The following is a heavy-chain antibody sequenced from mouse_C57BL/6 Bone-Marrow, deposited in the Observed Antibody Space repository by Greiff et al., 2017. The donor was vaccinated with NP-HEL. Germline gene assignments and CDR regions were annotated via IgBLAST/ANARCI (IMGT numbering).Heavy chain of an antibody. Sequence: VKLMEPGPGLVQPSQSLSITCTASGFSLTSYGVHWVRQSPGKGLEWLGVIWRGGSTDYNAAFISRLSISKDNSTCQVFFKMNSLQADDTAIYYCARNYRYYAMDYWGQGTSVTVSS. CDR2: IWRGGST. CDR3: ARNYRYYAMDY. V-gene: IGHV2-2*01. CDR1: GFSLTSYG. J-gene: IGHJ4*01. D-gene: IGHD5-5*01.